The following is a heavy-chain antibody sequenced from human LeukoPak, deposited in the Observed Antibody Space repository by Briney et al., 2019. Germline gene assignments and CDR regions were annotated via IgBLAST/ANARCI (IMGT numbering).Heavy chain of an antibody. Sequence: GGSLRLSCAASGFTFSSYAMSWVRQAPGKGLEWVSYIRKSGSITHYGDSVKGRFTISRDDARSSLYLQMNSLRAEDTAIYYCVRDPDALDYWGQGTLVTVSS. J-gene: IGHJ4*02. CDR1: GFTFSSYA. V-gene: IGHV3-48*01. CDR3: VRDPDALDY. CDR2: IRKSGSIT.